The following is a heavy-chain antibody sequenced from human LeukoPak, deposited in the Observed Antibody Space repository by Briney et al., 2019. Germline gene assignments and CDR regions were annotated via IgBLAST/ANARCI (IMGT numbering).Heavy chain of an antibody. CDR1: GFTFSDYY. CDR2: ISSSGSTI. Sequence: PGGSLRLSCAASGFTFSDYYMSWIRQAPGKGLEWVSYISSSGSTIYYADSVKGRFTISRDNAKNSLYLQMNSLRAEDTAVYYCATQLPYWSEAEYFQHWGQGTLVTVSS. J-gene: IGHJ1*01. CDR3: ATQLPYWSEAEYFQH. D-gene: IGHD2-2*02. V-gene: IGHV3-11*04.